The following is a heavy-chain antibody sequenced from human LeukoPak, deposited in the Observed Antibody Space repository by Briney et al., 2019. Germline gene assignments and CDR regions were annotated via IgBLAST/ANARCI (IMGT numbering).Heavy chain of an antibody. D-gene: IGHD3-3*01. CDR1: GGSVSSGSYY. CDR2: IYYGGST. CDR3: ARARLYDFWSGYYLNSSGYFDY. V-gene: IGHV4-61*01. J-gene: IGHJ4*02. Sequence: SETLSLTCTVSGGSVSSGSYYWSWIRQPPERGLEWIGYIYYGGSTNYNPSLKSRVTISVDTSKNQSSLKLSSVTAADTAVYYCARARLYDFWSGYYLNSSGYFDYWGQGTLVTVSS.